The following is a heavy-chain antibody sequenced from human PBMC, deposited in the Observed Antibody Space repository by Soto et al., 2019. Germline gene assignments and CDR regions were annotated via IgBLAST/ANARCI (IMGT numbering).Heavy chain of an antibody. Sequence: KTSETLSLTCSVSGDSISSRLYYWGWIRQPPGKGLEWIGNFYYFGNTYYNPSLKSRVTISVDTSKNQLSLTLRSVTAADTAVYYCATGTMTSNWFDPWGQGTLVNVSS. J-gene: IGHJ5*02. CDR3: ATGTMTSNWFDP. V-gene: IGHV4-39*01. CDR1: GDSISSRLYY. CDR2: FYYFGNT. D-gene: IGHD3-3*01.